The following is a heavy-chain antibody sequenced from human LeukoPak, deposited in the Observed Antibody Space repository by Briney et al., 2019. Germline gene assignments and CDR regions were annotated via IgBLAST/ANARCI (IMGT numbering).Heavy chain of an antibody. Sequence: GASVKVSCKASGYTFTSYDINWVRQATGQGLEWMGWMNPNSGNTGYAQKFQGRVTMTRNTSISTAYMELSSLTSEDTAVYYCARVPITDFGVIKPPYGMDVWGQGTTVTVSS. J-gene: IGHJ6*02. V-gene: IGHV1-8*01. CDR1: GYTFTSYD. CDR2: MNPNSGNT. CDR3: ARVPITDFGVIKPPYGMDV. D-gene: IGHD3-3*01.